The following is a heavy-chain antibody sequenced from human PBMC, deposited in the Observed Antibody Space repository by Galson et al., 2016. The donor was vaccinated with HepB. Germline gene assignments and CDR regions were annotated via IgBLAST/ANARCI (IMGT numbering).Heavy chain of an antibody. CDR3: ARAQYSVTSYSYYFDY. D-gene: IGHD1-26*01. CDR1: GGSIGGYY. J-gene: IGHJ4*02. CDR2: IYSNGLT. V-gene: IGHV4-59*01. Sequence: SETLSLTCTVSGGSIGGYYWSWIRHPLGKGLEWIGFIYSNGLTNYNPSLKSGVTISLDTSKNQLSLRLSSVTAADTAVYYCARAQYSVTSYSYYFDYWGQGTLVTVSS.